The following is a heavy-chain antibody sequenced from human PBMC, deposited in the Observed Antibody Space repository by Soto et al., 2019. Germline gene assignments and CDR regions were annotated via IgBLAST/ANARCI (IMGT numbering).Heavy chain of an antibody. J-gene: IGHJ4*02. CDR3: GTLEDGYSLKFDY. Sequence: ASVKVSCKVSGYTLTELSMHWVRQAPGKGLEWMGGFDPEDGETIYAQKFQGRVTMTEDTSTDTAYMELSSLRSEDTGVYYCGTLEDGYSLKFDYWGQGTLVTVSS. CDR2: FDPEDGET. D-gene: IGHD5-18*01. CDR1: GYTLTELS. V-gene: IGHV1-24*01.